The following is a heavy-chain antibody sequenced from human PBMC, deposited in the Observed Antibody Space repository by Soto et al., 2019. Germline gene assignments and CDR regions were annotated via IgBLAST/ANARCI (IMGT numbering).Heavy chain of an antibody. Sequence: GGYLRLSCAASGFSFSDHYMDWVRQASGKGLEWVGRIRNKANSYTAEYAASVKGRFTVSRDDSKNSLYLEMNSLKIEDTALYYCVRAGTGFQLDYWGQGTLVTVSS. V-gene: IGHV3-72*01. CDR2: IRNKANSYTA. CDR3: VRAGTGFQLDY. CDR1: GFSFSDHY. J-gene: IGHJ4*02. D-gene: IGHD3-9*01.